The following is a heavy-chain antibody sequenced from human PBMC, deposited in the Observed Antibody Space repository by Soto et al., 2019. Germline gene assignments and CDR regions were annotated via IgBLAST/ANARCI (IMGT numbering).Heavy chain of an antibody. CDR3: AKDWDNWNSNPFDY. CDR2: ISGSGGST. CDR1: GFTFSSYA. D-gene: IGHD1-1*01. Sequence: GGSLRLSCAASGFTFSSYAMSWVRQAPGKGLEWVSAISGSGGSTYYADSVKGRFTISRDNSKNTLYLQMNSLRAEDTAVYYCAKDWDNWNSNPFDYWGQGTLVTSPQ. J-gene: IGHJ4*02. V-gene: IGHV3-23*01.